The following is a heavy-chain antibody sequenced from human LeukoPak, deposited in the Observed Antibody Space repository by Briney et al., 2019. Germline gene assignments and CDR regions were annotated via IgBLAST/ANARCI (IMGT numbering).Heavy chain of an antibody. V-gene: IGHV1-69*04. Sequence: SAKVSCKASGGTFSSYAISWVRQAPGQGLEWMGRIIPILGIANYAQKFQGRVTITADKSTSTAYMELSSLRSEDTAVYYCARTMGSSWLYYFDYWGQGTLVTVSS. J-gene: IGHJ4*02. CDR2: IIPILGIA. CDR3: ARTMGSSWLYYFDY. CDR1: GGTFSSYA. D-gene: IGHD6-13*01.